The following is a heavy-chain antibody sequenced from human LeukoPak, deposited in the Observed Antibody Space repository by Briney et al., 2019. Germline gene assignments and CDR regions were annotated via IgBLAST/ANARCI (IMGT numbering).Heavy chain of an antibody. CDR2: IYHSGST. D-gene: IGHD6-13*01. CDR3: ASRPISIAAGPAEYFQH. Sequence: SETLSLTCTVSGGSISSGGYYWSWIRQPPGKGLEWIGYIYHSGSTYYNPSLKSQVTISVDRSKNQFSLKLSSVTAADTAVYYCASRPISIAAGPAEYFQHWGQGTLVTVSS. CDR1: GGSISSGGYY. V-gene: IGHV4-30-2*01. J-gene: IGHJ1*01.